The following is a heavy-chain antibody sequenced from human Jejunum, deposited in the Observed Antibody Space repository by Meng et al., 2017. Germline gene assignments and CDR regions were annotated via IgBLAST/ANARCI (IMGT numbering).Heavy chain of an antibody. CDR1: GASLGTGGYY. V-gene: IGHV4-31*03. CDR2: TYYDGRT. J-gene: IGHJ4*02. D-gene: IGHD5/OR15-5a*01. Sequence: HVQLQESGPGLVKPSQTLSPTCTVSGASLGTGGYYWGWIRQHPEKGLEWVGYTYYDGRTYSNPSLRSRPTISLDSSRSRISLKLTSVTAADTATYYCVRGGFGYSVPFDYWGQGTLVTVSS. CDR3: VRGGFGYSVPFDY.